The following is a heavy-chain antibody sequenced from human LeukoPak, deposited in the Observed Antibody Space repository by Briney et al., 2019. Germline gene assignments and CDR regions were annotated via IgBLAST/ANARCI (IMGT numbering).Heavy chain of an antibody. CDR3: ASSEFYYGFDV. CDR1: GFTFNNYG. D-gene: IGHD3-10*01. CDR2: ISYDGRNI. V-gene: IGHV3-30*03. J-gene: IGHJ6*02. Sequence: GGSLRLSCAASGFTFNNYGMHWVRQAPGKGLEWVAVISYDGRNIHYPDSVKGRFSISRDNSKNTLFLQMNSLRAEDTAVYYCASSEFYYGFDVRGQGTTVTVSS.